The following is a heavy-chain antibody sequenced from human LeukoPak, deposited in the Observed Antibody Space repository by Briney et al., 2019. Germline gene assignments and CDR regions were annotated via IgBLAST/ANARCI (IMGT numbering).Heavy chain of an antibody. CDR1: GFSFSDYW. J-gene: IGHJ5*02. CDR2: INQDGSQN. V-gene: IGHV3-7*03. CDR3: ARDLGYCSGGSCYSWFDP. Sequence: GGSLRLSCAASGFSFSDYWMSWVRQAPGRGLEWVGNINQDGSQNSSVDSVKGRFTISRDNAKNSLYLQMNSLRAEDTAVYYCARDLGYCSGGSCYSWFDPWGQGTLVTVSS. D-gene: IGHD2-15*01.